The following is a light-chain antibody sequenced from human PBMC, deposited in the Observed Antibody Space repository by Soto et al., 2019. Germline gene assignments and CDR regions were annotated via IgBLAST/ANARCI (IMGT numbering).Light chain of an antibody. Sequence: QSALTQPPSGSGSTGQSVTIPCTGPSNDIGEYHYVSWYQQHPGKAPKVIIYEVTQRPSGVPHRFSGSKSGNTDSLTVSGLQPEDEADYYCTSYAGRDNPVLLGGGTKLTVL. CDR3: TSYAGRDNPVL. CDR1: SNDIGEYHY. J-gene: IGLJ2*01. V-gene: IGLV2-8*01. CDR2: EVT.